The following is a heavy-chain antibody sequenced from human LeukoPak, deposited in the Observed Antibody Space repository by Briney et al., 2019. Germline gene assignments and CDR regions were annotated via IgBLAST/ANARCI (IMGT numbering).Heavy chain of an antibody. CDR3: ARDMEGGSSWSQPFHY. CDR2: LTDSGDAT. D-gene: IGHD6-13*01. CDR1: GFTFSHYA. Sequence: PGGSLGLSCAVSGFTFSHYAMSWVRQAPGTGLEWVGSLTDSGDATYYADSVKGRLTISRDNSNSTLYLHISGLRAEDTAVYYCARDMEGGSSWSQPFHYWGLGTLVTVSS. V-gene: IGHV3-23*01. J-gene: IGHJ4*02.